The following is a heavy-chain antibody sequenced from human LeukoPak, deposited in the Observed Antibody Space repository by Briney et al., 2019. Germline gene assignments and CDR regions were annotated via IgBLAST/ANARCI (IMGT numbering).Heavy chain of an antibody. D-gene: IGHD2-8*02. CDR2: ISYDGSNK. CDR3: AIRSWSDAFDI. V-gene: IGHV3-30-3*01. Sequence: GGSLRLSCAASGFTFSSYAMHWVRQAPGKGLEWVAVISYDGSNKYYADSVKGRFTISRDNSKNTLYLQMNSLRAEDTAVYYCAIRSWSDAFDIWGQGTMVTVSS. J-gene: IGHJ3*02. CDR1: GFTFSSYA.